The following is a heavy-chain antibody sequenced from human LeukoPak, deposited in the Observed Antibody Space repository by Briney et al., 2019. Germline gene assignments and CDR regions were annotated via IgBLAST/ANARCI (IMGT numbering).Heavy chain of an antibody. J-gene: IGHJ3*02. Sequence: KSSETLSLTCTVSGGPISSYYWSWIRQPPVKRLVWIGYIYYSGSTHYNPPLKRRVPISVDTSKHQFSLKLSSVTAADTAVYYCARVGENYYDSSPDAFDIWGQGTIITVSS. CDR3: ARVGENYYDSSPDAFDI. CDR1: GGPISSYY. D-gene: IGHD3-22*01. V-gene: IGHV4-59*01. CDR2: IYYSGST.